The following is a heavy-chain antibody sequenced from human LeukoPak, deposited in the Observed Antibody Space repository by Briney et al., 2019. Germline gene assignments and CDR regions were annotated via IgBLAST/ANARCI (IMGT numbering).Heavy chain of an antibody. CDR2: ISSSGSTI. V-gene: IGHV3-48*03. CDR1: GFTFSSYE. CDR3: ARDGRDYGGNSYYFDY. J-gene: IGHJ4*02. Sequence: PGRSLRLSCAASGFTFSSYEMNWVRQAPGKGLEWLSYISSSGSTIYYADSVKGRFTISRDNAKNSLYLQMNSLRAEDTAVYYCARDGRDYGGNSYYFDYWGQGTLVTVSS. D-gene: IGHD4-23*01.